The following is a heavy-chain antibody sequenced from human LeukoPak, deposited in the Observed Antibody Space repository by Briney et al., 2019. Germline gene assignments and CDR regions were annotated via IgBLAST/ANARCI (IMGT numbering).Heavy chain of an antibody. D-gene: IGHD6-19*01. CDR3: ARVGDITGRQWLEIDY. J-gene: IGHJ4*02. CDR1: GFSFSIYS. CDR2: ISSSSSYI. Sequence: GESLRLSCAASGFSFSIYSMNWVRQAPGKGLEWVSSISSSSSYIYYADSVKGRFTISRDNAKNSLYLQMNSLRAEDTAVYYCARVGDITGRQWLEIDYWGQGTLVTVSS. V-gene: IGHV3-21*01.